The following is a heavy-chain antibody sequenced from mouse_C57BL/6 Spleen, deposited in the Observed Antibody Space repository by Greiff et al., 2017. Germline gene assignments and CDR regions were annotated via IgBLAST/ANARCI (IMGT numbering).Heavy chain of an antibody. V-gene: IGHV5-9-1*02. CDR3: TRDIYYYGRSSGDYGMDY. J-gene: IGHJ4*01. CDR1: GFTFSSYA. D-gene: IGHD1-1*01. CDR2: ISSGGDYI. Sequence: DVMLVESGEGLVKPGGSLKLSCAASGFTFSSYAMSWVRQTPEKRLEWVAYISSGGDYIYYADTVKGRFTISRDKARNTRYRQKSSLKSEDTAMYYCTRDIYYYGRSSGDYGMDYWGQGTSVTVSS.